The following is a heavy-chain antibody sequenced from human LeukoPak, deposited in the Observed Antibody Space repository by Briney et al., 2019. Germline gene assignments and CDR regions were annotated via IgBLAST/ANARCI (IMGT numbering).Heavy chain of an antibody. CDR3: ARQVAVAGKAGLDY. J-gene: IGHJ4*02. V-gene: IGHV4-4*09. D-gene: IGHD6-19*01. CDR1: GGSISSYY. Sequence: SETLSLTCTVSGGSISSYYWSWIRQPPGKGLEWIGYIYTSGSTYYNPSLKSRVTMSVDTSKNQFSLKLSSMTAADTAVYYCARQVAVAGKAGLDYWGQGTLVTVSS. CDR2: IYTSGST.